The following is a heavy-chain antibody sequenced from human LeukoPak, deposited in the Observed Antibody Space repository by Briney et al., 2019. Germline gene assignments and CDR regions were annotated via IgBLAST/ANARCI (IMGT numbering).Heavy chain of an antibody. CDR1: GFTFSDHY. D-gene: IGHD6-19*01. CDR3: ARRSYSSGWWVDY. CDR2: TRNKANGYTT. Sequence: GGSLRLSCAASGFTFSDHYIDWVRQAPGKGLEWVGLTRNKANGYTTEYAASVKGGFTISRDDSKNSLYLQMNSLKTEDTAVYYCARRSYSSGWWVDYWGQGTLVTVSS. J-gene: IGHJ4*02. V-gene: IGHV3-72*01.